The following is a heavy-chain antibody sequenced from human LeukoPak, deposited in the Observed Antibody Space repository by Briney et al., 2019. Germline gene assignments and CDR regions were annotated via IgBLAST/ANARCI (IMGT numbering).Heavy chain of an antibody. CDR1: GGTFSSYA. J-gene: IGHJ4*02. CDR2: IIPIFGTA. Sequence: ASVKVSCKASGGTFSSYAISWVRQAPGQGLEWMGGIIPIFGTANYAQKFQGRVTITADESTSTAYMELSSLRSEDTAVYHCASGDCSGGSCYSGYYFDYWGQGTLVTVSS. V-gene: IGHV1-69*13. D-gene: IGHD2-15*01. CDR3: ASGDCSGGSCYSGYYFDY.